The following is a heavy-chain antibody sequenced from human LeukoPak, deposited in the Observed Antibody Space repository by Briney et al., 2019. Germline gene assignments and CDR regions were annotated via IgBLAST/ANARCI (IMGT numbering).Heavy chain of an antibody. J-gene: IGHJ4*02. D-gene: IGHD3-10*01. V-gene: IGHV3-21*01. CDR1: GFTFSEYS. CDR3: ARQVSGYGSGSFYFDY. Sequence: GGSLRLSCAASGFTFSEYSMNWVRQAPGKGLGWVSFISTSISHIYYADSVKGRFTISRDNARNSVSLQMNSLRAEDTAVYYCARQVSGYGSGSFYFDYWGQGMLVTVSS. CDR2: ISTSISHI.